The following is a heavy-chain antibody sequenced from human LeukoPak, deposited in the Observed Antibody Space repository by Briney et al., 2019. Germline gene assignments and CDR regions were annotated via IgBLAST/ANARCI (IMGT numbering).Heavy chain of an antibody. CDR2: IRGSGEST. D-gene: IGHD5-24*01. Sequence: PGGSLRLSCAASGFTFSNCAMGWVRQAPGKGLEWVSVIRGSGESTYYADSVKGRFTISRDSSKNTVYLQMNSLRAEDTAVYYCARLNGEDGFVDAFHVWGQGTMVTVSS. J-gene: IGHJ3*01. CDR1: GFTFSNCA. V-gene: IGHV3-23*01. CDR3: ARLNGEDGFVDAFHV.